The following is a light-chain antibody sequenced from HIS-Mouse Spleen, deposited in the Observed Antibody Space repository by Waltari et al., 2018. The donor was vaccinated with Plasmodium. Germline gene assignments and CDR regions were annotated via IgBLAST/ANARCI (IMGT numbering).Light chain of an antibody. J-gene: IGLJ3*02. CDR2: KDS. CDR3: YSAADNNLV. Sequence: SYELTQPSSVSVSPGQTARITCSGVVLAQTYARWFQQKPGQAPVLVIYKDSERPSGIPERFSGSSSGTTVTLTISGAQVEDEADYYCYSAADNNLVFGGGTKLTVL. V-gene: IGLV3-27*01. CDR1: VLAQTY.